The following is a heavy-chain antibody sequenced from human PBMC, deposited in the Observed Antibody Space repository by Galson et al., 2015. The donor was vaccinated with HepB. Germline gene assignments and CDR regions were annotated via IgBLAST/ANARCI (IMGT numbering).Heavy chain of an antibody. D-gene: IGHD2-15*01. V-gene: IGHV3-33*01. J-gene: IGHJ4*02. CDR3: GREGACSGAHCSGFDY. CDR2: IWFDGSNR. CDR1: GFTFRTYG. Sequence: SLRLSCAASGFTFRTYGMHWVRQVPGKGLEWVAVIWFDGSNRYYADSVKGRFTISRDNSKNTLYLQMNSLRGEDTAVYYCGREGACSGAHCSGFDYWGQGTLVTVSS.